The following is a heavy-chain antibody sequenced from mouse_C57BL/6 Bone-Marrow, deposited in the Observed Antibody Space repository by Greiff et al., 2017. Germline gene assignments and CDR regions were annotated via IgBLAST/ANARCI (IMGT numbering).Heavy chain of an antibody. CDR2: INPYNGGT. J-gene: IGHJ1*03. CDR3: ALRDGYDGYWYFDV. V-gene: IGHV1-19*01. Sequence: VQLQQSGPVLVKPGASVKMSCKASGYTFTDYYMNWVKQSHGKSLEWIGVINPYNGGTSYNQKFKGKATLTVDKSSSTAYMELNSLTSEDSAVYYGALRDGYDGYWYFDVWGTETTVTVSS. CDR1: GYTFTDYY. D-gene: IGHD2-2*01.